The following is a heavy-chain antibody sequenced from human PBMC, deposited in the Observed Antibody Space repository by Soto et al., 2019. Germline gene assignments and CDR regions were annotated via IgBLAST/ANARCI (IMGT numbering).Heavy chain of an antibody. Sequence: QVPLVESGGGVVQPGRSLRLSCAASGFIFSSYAMHWVRQAPGKGLEWVAVISYDGSNKYYADSVKGRFTISGDNSKNTLYLQMNSLRAEDTAVYCCARTRLLHGMDVWGQGTTVTVSS. D-gene: IGHD2-15*01. CDR1: GFIFSSYA. CDR2: ISYDGSNK. CDR3: ARTRLLHGMDV. V-gene: IGHV3-30-3*01. J-gene: IGHJ6*02.